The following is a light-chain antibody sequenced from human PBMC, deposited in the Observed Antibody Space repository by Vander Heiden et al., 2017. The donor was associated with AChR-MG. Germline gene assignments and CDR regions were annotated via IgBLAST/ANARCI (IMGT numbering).Light chain of an antibody. V-gene: IGKV3-20*01. J-gene: IGKJ2*01. Sequence: EIVLTQSPGTLSLSPGERATLSCRATQSLSINYFAWYQQKPGQAPRLLIYGASDRATGIPDRFSGSGSGTDFTLTISRLEPEDFAVYYCHQEGSSPGTFGQRTKLEIK. CDR3: HQEGSSPGT. CDR1: QSLSINY. CDR2: GAS.